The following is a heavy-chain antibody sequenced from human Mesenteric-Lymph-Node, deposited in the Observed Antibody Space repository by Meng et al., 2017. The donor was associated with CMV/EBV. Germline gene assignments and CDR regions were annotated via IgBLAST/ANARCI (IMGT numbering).Heavy chain of an antibody. V-gene: IGHV5-51*01. CDR1: GYSFNTHW. CDR3: ARRGSNWNYFES. CDR2: TNPGDSDT. Sequence: GESLKISCQGYGYSFNTHWIAWVRQMPGKGLGWMGITNPGDSDTRYSPSFQGQVTISLDKSITTAYLQWTSLKTSDTAMYYCARRGSNWNYFESWGQGTLVTVSS. J-gene: IGHJ4*02. D-gene: IGHD1-1*01.